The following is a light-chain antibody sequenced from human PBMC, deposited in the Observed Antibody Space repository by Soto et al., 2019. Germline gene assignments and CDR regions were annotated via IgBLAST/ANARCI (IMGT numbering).Light chain of an antibody. CDR1: QTMSSW. CDR3: QHYNSYPEA. J-gene: IGKJ1*01. Sequence: DIQMTQSPSSLSGSVGDRVTITCRASQTMSSWLAWYQQKPGKAPKLLIYKASTLKSGVPSRFSGSGSGTEFTLTISSLQPDDFATYYCQHYNSYPEAFGQGTKVDI. V-gene: IGKV1-5*03. CDR2: KAS.